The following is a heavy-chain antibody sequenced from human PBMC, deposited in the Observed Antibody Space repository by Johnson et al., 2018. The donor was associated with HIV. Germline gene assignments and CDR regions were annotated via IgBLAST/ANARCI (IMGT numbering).Heavy chain of an antibody. CDR3: AKVSGIAAAGHDAFDI. V-gene: IGHV3-23*04. D-gene: IGHD6-13*01. Sequence: EVQLVESWGGVVQPGGSLRLSCAASGFTFSSYAMSWVRQAPGKGLEWVSGISGSPDTTNYADSVKGRFIISRDNSKNTVYLQMNSLRAEDTAVYYCAKVSGIAAAGHDAFDIWGQGTMVTVSS. CDR1: GFTFSSYA. J-gene: IGHJ3*02. CDR2: ISGSPDTT.